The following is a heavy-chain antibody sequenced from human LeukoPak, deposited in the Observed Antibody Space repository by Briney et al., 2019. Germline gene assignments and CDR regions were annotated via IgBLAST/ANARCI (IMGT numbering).Heavy chain of an antibody. J-gene: IGHJ4*02. CDR2: INHSGST. D-gene: IGHD2-21*02. CDR1: GGSISSNNW. Sequence: PSGTLSLTCAVSGGSISSNNWWTWVRQPPGKGLEWIGEINHSGSTNYNPSLKSRVTISVDTSKNQFSLKLSSVTAADTAVYYYARAYCGGDCSTGGDYWGQGTLVTVSS. CDR3: ARAYCGGDCSTGGDY. V-gene: IGHV4-4*02.